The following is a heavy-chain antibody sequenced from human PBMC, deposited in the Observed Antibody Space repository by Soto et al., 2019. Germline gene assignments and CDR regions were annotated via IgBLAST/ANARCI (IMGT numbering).Heavy chain of an antibody. CDR1: AYSISSGYS. D-gene: IGHD3-10*01. V-gene: IGHV4-38-2*01. CDR3: ETAPGDLAYYFDY. Sequence: SETLSLTCAVSAYSISSGYSWGWIRQSPGKGLEWIGSIYHSGSTYYNPSLKSRVTISLDTSKNQVSLKMSSVTAADTAVYYCETAPGDLAYYFDYWGQGIPVTVSS. J-gene: IGHJ4*02. CDR2: IYHSGST.